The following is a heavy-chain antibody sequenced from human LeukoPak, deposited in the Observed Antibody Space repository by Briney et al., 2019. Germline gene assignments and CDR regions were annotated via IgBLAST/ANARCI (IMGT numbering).Heavy chain of an antibody. Sequence: SETLSLTCTVPGGSISSYYWSWIRQPPGKGLEWIGNIYNSGSTNYNASLKSRVTMSVDTSKNQFSLKLSSVTAADTAMYYCARAKSFSSSWYWVDNWGQGTLVTVSS. D-gene: IGHD6-13*01. CDR2: IYNSGST. V-gene: IGHV4-59*01. CDR1: GGSISSYY. CDR3: ARAKSFSSSWYWVDN. J-gene: IGHJ4*02.